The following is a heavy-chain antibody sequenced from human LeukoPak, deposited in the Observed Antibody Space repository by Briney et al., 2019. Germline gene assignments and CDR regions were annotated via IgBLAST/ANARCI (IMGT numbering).Heavy chain of an antibody. CDR1: GFTFDDYG. CDR3: AREGMYYYDSSGPMDV. CDR2: INWNGGST. D-gene: IGHD3-22*01. V-gene: IGHV3-20*01. Sequence: GGSLRLSCAASGFTFDDYGMSWVRQAPGKGLEWVSGINWNGGSTGYADSVKGRFTISRDNAKNSLYLQMNSLRAEDTALYHCAREGMYYYDSSGPMDVWGKGTTVTVSS. J-gene: IGHJ6*03.